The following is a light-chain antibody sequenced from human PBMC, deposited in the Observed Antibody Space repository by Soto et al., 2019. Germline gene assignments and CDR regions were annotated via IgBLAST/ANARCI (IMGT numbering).Light chain of an antibody. CDR3: QQYYTYPS. V-gene: IGKV3-20*01. Sequence: EIVLTQSPGTLSLSPGERATLSCRASQSVSSIYLAWYQQKPGQAPRLLIYGASSRPTGIPDRFSGSGSGTDFTLTISSLQPEDFATYYCQQYYTYPSFGGGTKVEI. CDR1: QSVSSIY. J-gene: IGKJ4*01. CDR2: GAS.